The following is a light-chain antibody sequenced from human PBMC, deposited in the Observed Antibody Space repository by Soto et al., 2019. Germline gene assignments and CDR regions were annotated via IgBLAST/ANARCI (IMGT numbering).Light chain of an antibody. Sequence: QSALTQPASVSGSPGQSITISCTGTSSDVGGYDYVAWYQHHPGKAPRLMIYDVRTRPSGVSNRFSGSKSGNTASLTISGLQAEDEADYYCSSYSTSSTPVVLGGGTKVTVL. CDR3: SSYSTSSTPVV. CDR2: DVR. V-gene: IGLV2-14*03. CDR1: SSDVGGYDY. J-gene: IGLJ2*01.